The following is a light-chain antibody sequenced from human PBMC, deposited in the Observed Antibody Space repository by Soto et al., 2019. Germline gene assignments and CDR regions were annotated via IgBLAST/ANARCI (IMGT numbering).Light chain of an antibody. CDR1: QGVSSY. V-gene: IGKV3D-11*01. J-gene: IGKJ5*01. Sequence: EIVLTQSPSTLALSPGERATLSCRASQGVSSYLAWYQQKPGQAPRLLIYDASNRATGIPARFTGSGSGTDFTLTINSLEHEDSAVYYCQQRSNWHSITFGQGTRLEIK. CDR2: DAS. CDR3: QQRSNWHSIT.